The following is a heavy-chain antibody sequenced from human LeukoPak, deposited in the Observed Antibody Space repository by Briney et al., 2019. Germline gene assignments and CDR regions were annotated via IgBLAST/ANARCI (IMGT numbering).Heavy chain of an antibody. V-gene: IGHV1-69*01. CDR3: ARDRGYCSSTSCYEGFDP. CDR2: IIPIFGTA. Sequence: GASGKVSCKASGGTFSSYAISWVRQAPGQGLEWMGGIIPIFGTANYAQKFQGRVTITADESTSTAYMELSSLRSEDTAVYYCARDRGYCSSTSCYEGFDPWGQGTLVTVSS. J-gene: IGHJ5*02. D-gene: IGHD2-2*01. CDR1: GGTFSSYA.